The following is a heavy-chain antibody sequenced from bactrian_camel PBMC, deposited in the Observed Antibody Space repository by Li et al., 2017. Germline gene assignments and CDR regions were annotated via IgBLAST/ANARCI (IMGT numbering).Heavy chain of an antibody. V-gene: IGHV3S40*01. J-gene: IGHJ6*01. Sequence: VQLVETGGGLVQPGGSLRLSCADPGFTFSSYAMSWVRQAPGKGLEWVSAINSGGGSTYYADSVKGRFTISRDNAKNTLYLQMNSLKTEDTAVYYCAAVRLSCPFPIWAGSPLWTDFGYWGQWTQVTVS. CDR1: GFTFSSYA. CDR3: AAVRLSCPFPIWAGSPLWTDFGY. CDR2: INSGGGST. D-gene: IGHD3*01.